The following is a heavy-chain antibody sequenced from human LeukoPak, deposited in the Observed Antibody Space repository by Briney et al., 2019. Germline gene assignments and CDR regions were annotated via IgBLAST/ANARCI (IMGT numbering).Heavy chain of an antibody. CDR2: INHSGST. D-gene: IGHD3-22*01. V-gene: IGHV4-34*01. CDR3: ARVRRRYYYDSSGYLDY. CDR1: GGSFSGYY. J-gene: IGHJ4*02. Sequence: SETLSLTCAVYGGSFSGYYWSWIRQPPGKGLEWIGEINHSGSTNYSPSLKSRVTISVDTSKKQFSLKLSSVTAADTAVYYCARVRRRYYYDSSGYLDYWGQGTLVTVSS.